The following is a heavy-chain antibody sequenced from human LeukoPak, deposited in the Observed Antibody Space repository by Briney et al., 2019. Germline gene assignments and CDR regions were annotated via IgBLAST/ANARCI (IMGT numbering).Heavy chain of an antibody. CDR3: ARQRVGYSSGWVLDY. CDR2: IYYSGST. V-gene: IGHV4-61*08. J-gene: IGHJ4*02. Sequence: PSQTLSLTCTVSGGSISSGGYYWSWIRQPPGKGLEWIGYIYYSGSTNYNPSLKSRVTISVDTSKNQFSLKLSSVTAADTAVYYCARQRVGYSSGWVLDYWGQGTLVTVSS. D-gene: IGHD6-19*01. CDR1: GGSISSGGYY.